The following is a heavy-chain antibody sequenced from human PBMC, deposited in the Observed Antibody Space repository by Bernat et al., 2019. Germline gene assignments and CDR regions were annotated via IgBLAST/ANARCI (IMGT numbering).Heavy chain of an antibody. V-gene: IGHV3-21*01. Sequence: EVQLVESGGGLVKPGGSLRLSCAASGFTFSSYSMNWVRQAPGKGLEWVSSISSSSSYIYYADSVKGRFTISRDNAKNSLYLQMNSLRAEDTDVYYCARGAAGMPDYWGQGTLVTVSS. CDR1: GFTFSSYS. J-gene: IGHJ4*02. CDR2: ISSSSSYI. D-gene: IGHD2-2*01. CDR3: ARGAAGMPDY.